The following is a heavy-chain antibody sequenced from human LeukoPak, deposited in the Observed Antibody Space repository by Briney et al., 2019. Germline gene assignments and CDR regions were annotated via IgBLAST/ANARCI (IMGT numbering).Heavy chain of an antibody. CDR3: IVFGDSNH. D-gene: IGHD4-17*01. Sequence: GGSLRLSCVASGFTFNNAWMSWVRQAPGKGLEWVSAIHTSGDTCYADSVKGRFTISRDTSKNTLYLQINSLRVEDTAVYYCIVFGDSNHWGQGTLVTVSS. CDR2: IHTSGDT. V-gene: IGHV3-53*01. J-gene: IGHJ5*02. CDR1: GFTFNNAW.